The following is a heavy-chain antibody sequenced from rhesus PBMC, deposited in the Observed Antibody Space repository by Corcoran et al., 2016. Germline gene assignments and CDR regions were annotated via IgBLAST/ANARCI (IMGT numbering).Heavy chain of an antibody. V-gene: IGHV4S10*01. D-gene: IGHD1-32*01. CDR3: ASGPTGIFDY. Sequence: QVQLQESGRGVVKPSETLSLTCAVSGGSISDSYRWSWIRQPPGKGLEGIVYIYGSSTSTNSVPTLKSRVTLSKDPSKNQFSLKLSAVTAADTAVYYCASGPTGIFDYWGQGVLVTVSS. CDR2: IYGSSTST. CDR1: GGSISDSYR. J-gene: IGHJ4*01.